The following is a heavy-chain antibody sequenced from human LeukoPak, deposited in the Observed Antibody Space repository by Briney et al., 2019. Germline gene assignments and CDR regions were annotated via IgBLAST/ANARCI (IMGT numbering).Heavy chain of an antibody. J-gene: IGHJ5*02. Sequence: SETLSLTCAVYGGSFSGYYWSWIRQPPGKGLEWIGEINHSGSTNYNPSLKSRVTISVDTSKNRFSLKLSSVTAADTAVYYCARDVLLWFGERKFDPWGQGTLVTVSS. CDR3: ARDVLLWFGERKFDP. CDR1: GGSFSGYY. CDR2: INHSGST. V-gene: IGHV4-34*01. D-gene: IGHD3-10*01.